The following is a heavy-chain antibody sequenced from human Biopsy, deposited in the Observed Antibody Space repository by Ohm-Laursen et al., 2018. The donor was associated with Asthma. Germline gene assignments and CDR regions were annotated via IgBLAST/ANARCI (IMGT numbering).Heavy chain of an antibody. D-gene: IGHD2-2*01. CDR3: ARKAGSCISRTCYSLDF. V-gene: IGHV1-69*13. Sequence: SVKVSCKSLGGTFNTYAIGWVRQAPGQGLEWMGGINSVFGTTTYPQKFQDRVTITADDSTSTVCMELSSLRSEDTAVYYCARKAGSCISRTCYSLDFWGQGTLVTVSS. CDR2: INSVFGTT. CDR1: GGTFNTYA. J-gene: IGHJ4*02.